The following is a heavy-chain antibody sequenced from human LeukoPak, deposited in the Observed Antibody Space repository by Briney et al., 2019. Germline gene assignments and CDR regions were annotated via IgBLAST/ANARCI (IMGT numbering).Heavy chain of an antibody. D-gene: IGHD5-24*01. CDR2: IYYSGST. J-gene: IGHJ4*02. V-gene: IGHV4-59*01. Sequence: SETLSLTCTVSGGSISSYYWSWIRQPPGKGLEWIGYIYYSGSTNHNPSLKSRVTISVDTSKNQFSLKLSSVTAADTAVYYCARGIDGYNYFDYWGQGTLVTVSS. CDR1: GGSISSYY. CDR3: ARGIDGYNYFDY.